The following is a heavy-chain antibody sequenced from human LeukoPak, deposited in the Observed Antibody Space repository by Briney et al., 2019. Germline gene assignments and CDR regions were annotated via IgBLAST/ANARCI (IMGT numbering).Heavy chain of an antibody. V-gene: IGHV3-30*18. CDR3: AKLTTS. CDR2: ISYDGSSK. Sequence: GGSLRLSCAASGFTFSNYGMHWVRQAPGKGLEWVALISYDGSSKYYADSVKGRLTVSRDNSNNTLYLQMNSLRAEDTAVYYCAKLTTSWGQGTLVTVSS. CDR1: GFTFSNYG. D-gene: IGHD4-11*01. J-gene: IGHJ4*02.